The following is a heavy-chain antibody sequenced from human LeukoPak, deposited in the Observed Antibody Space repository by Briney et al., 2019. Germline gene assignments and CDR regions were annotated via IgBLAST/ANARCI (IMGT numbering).Heavy chain of an antibody. Sequence: GGSLRLSCTASGFTFGDYAMSWVRQAPGQGLEWVGFIRSKAYGGTTEYAASVKGRFTISRDDSKSIAYLQMNSLKTEDTAVYYCTRDRDIVVVNDYWGQGTLVTVSS. J-gene: IGHJ4*02. CDR3: TRDRDIVVVNDY. CDR2: IRSKAYGGTT. V-gene: IGHV3-49*04. D-gene: IGHD2-2*01. CDR1: GFTFGDYA.